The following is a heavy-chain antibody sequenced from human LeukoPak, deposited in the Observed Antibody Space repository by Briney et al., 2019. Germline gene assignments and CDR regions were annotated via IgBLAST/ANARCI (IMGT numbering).Heavy chain of an antibody. D-gene: IGHD6-25*01. CDR3: ARHDYSSASDYFYYYLDV. J-gene: IGHJ6*03. Sequence: GESLKISCKGSGYSFATYWIGWVRQMPRQGLEWMGCIYPIDSDTRYSPSFQGQVTMSVDKSISTAYLQWSSLKASDTAIYYCARHDYSSASDYFYYYLDVWGKGTTVTVSS. CDR2: IYPIDSDT. V-gene: IGHV5-51*01. CDR1: GYSFATYW.